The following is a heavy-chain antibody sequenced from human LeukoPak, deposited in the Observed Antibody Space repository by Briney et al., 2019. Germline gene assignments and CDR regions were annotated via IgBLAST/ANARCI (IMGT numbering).Heavy chain of an antibody. V-gene: IGHV4-38-2*01. D-gene: IGHD4-11*01. CDR2: IYHSGST. Sequence: SETLSLTCAVSGYSISSGYYWGWIRQPPGKGLEWIGSIYHSGSTYYNPSLKSRVTISVDTSKNQFSLQLSSVTAADTAVYYCARRQTLTTVTTNLYYFDYWGQGTLVTVSS. CDR3: ARRQTLTTVTTNLYYFDY. J-gene: IGHJ4*02. CDR1: GYSISSGYY.